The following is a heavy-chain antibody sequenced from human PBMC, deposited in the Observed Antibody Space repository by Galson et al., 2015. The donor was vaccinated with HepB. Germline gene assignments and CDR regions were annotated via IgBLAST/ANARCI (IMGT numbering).Heavy chain of an antibody. J-gene: IGHJ5*02. CDR3: VRARARYCSDTICWVDWFDP. D-gene: IGHD2-2*01. V-gene: IGHV4-30-4*08. CDR2: ICYTGSN. CDR1: GGSISSGDYC. Sequence: TLSLTCAVSGGSISSGDYCWRWIRQPPGEGLEWIGYICYTGSNNYNPSLMSRVTISLDTSKNQLSMKLTSVTAADTAVYSCVRARARYCSDTICWVDWFDPWGQGTLVTVSS.